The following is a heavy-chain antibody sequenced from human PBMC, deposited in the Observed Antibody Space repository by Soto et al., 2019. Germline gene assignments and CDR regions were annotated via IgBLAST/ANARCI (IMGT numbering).Heavy chain of an antibody. CDR1: GYTLTELS. CDR3: ATEVGRSNQFDL. J-gene: IGHJ5*02. D-gene: IGHD6-13*01. Sequence: ASVKVSCKVSGYTLTELSMHWVRQAPGKGLEWMGGFDSEDGETIYAQKFQGRVTMTEDTSTNTAYMELGSLRSEDTAVYYCATEVGRSNQFDLWGQGTMVTVSS. V-gene: IGHV1-24*01. CDR2: FDSEDGET.